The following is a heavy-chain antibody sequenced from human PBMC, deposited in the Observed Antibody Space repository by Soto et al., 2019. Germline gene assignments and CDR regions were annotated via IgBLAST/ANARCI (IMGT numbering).Heavy chain of an antibody. CDR1: GGSISSGGYY. J-gene: IGHJ6*02. CDR2: ISYRGSA. D-gene: IGHD2-15*01. V-gene: IGHV4-31*03. Sequence: SETLSLTCTVSGGSISSGGYYWSWIRQHPGKGLEWIGYISYRGSAYYSPSLKSRVAISVDTSKNQFSLKVNSVTAADTAVYYWARRIQNYYTRGVGGQGTTVTVPS. CDR3: ARRIQNYYTRGV.